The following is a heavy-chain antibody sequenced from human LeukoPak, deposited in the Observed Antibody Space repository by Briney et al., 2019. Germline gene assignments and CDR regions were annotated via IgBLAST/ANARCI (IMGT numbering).Heavy chain of an antibody. CDR1: GHTSTSYG. CDR3: ARENQQLVRDAFDI. Sequence: GASVKVSCKASGHTSTSYGISWVRQAPGQGLEWMGWISAYNGNTNYAQKLQGRVTMTTDTSTSTAYMELRSLRSDDTAVYYCARENQQLVRDAFDIWGQGTMVTVSS. V-gene: IGHV1-18*04. D-gene: IGHD6-13*01. J-gene: IGHJ3*02. CDR2: ISAYNGNT.